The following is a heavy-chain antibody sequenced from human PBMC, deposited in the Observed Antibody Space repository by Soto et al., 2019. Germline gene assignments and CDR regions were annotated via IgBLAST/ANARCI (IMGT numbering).Heavy chain of an antibody. D-gene: IGHD2-8*01. J-gene: IGHJ5*01. CDR2: VSGYNYNT. CDR3: GRSSSMLGAGWSDS. Sequence: GPEVKKSGASVKVSCKASGYSFRSYGINWVRQAPGQGLGWIGWVSGYNYNTKYAQKLQGRITVTTDTSTNTAYMELRSLRSDDTAVYYCGRSSSMLGAGWSDSWGRGTLVTVSS. V-gene: IGHV1-18*01. CDR1: GYSFRSYG.